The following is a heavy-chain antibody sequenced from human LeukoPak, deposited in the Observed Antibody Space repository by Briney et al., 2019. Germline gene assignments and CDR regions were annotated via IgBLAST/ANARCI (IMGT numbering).Heavy chain of an antibody. CDR1: GGSISSHY. CDR3: ARVAYTVTDYFDC. J-gene: IGHJ4*02. Sequence: SETLSLTCTVSGGSISSHYWSWIRQPAGKGLEWIGRIYSSGSTMYNPSLKSRVTMSVDTSKNQFSLKLSSVTAADTAVYYCARVAYTVTDYFDCWGQGTLVTLSS. D-gene: IGHD4-17*01. V-gene: IGHV4-4*07. CDR2: IYSSGST.